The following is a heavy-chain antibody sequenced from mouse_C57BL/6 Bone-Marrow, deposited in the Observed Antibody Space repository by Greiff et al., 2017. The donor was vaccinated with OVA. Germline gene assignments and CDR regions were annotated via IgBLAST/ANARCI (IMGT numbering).Heavy chain of an antibody. CDR1: GYTFTSYT. D-gene: IGHD1-1*01. CDR3: ARGATWLPFAY. J-gene: IGHJ3*01. V-gene: IGHV1-4*01. CDR2: INPSSGYT. Sequence: QVQLQQSGAELARPGASVKMSCKASGYTFTSYTMHWVKQRPGQGLEWIGYINPSSGYTKYNQKFKDKATLTADKSSSTAYMQLSSLTSEDSAVYYCARGATWLPFAYWGQGTLVTVSA.